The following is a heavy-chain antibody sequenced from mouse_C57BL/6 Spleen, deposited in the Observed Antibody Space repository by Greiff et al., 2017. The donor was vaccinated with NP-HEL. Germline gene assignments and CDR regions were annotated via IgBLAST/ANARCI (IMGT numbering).Heavy chain of an antibody. Sequence: VQLQQSGAELVKPGASVKLSCKASGYTFTSYWMHWVKQRPGQGLEWIGMIHPNSGSTNYNEKFKSKATLTVDKSSSTAYMQLSSLTSEDSAVYYCAREGDSSGYVGFAYWGQGTLVTVSA. CDR2: IHPNSGST. CDR3: AREGDSSGYVGFAY. V-gene: IGHV1-64*01. J-gene: IGHJ3*01. CDR1: GYTFTSYW. D-gene: IGHD3-2*02.